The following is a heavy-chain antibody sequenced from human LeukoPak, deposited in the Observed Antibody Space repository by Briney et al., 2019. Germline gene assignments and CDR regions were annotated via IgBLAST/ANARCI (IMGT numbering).Heavy chain of an antibody. Sequence: GSSVKVSCKASGGTFSSYTISWVRQAPGQGLEWMGRIIPILGIANYAQKFQGRVTITADKSTSTAYMELSSLRSEDTAVYYCARAYYSGGYYYYYMDVWGTGTTVTVSS. CDR1: GGTFSSYT. CDR3: ARAYYSGGYYYYYMDV. V-gene: IGHV1-69*02. D-gene: IGHD3-10*01. J-gene: IGHJ6*03. CDR2: IIPILGIA.